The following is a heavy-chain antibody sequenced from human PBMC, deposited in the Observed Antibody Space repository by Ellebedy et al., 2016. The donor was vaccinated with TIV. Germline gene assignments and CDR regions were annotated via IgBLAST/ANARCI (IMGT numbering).Heavy chain of an antibody. Sequence: PGGSLRLSCAASGFTFSSYDMHWVRQGPGKGLEWVANINQDGGEKNYVDSVRGRFTISRDNAKNSVHLQMNSLRAEDTAVYYCARLAGGTCQCAFDIWGQGTMVTVPS. D-gene: IGHD2-15*01. V-gene: IGHV3-7*01. CDR2: INQDGGEK. CDR1: GFTFSSYD. CDR3: ARLAGGTCQCAFDI. J-gene: IGHJ3*02.